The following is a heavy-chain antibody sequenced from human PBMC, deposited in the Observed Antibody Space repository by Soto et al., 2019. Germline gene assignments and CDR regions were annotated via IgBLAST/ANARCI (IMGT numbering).Heavy chain of an antibody. CDR3: ARGRGPTPGD. Sequence: QVQLQQWGAGLLKPSETLSLTCAVYGVSFSGYYWSWIRQPPGKGLEWIGEINHSGSTNYNTSLNSRVTISVDTTKTQFSLKLSSVTAADTAVYYCARGRGPTPGDWGQGTLVTVSS. CDR2: INHSGST. V-gene: IGHV4-34*01. CDR1: GVSFSGYY. D-gene: IGHD3-10*01. J-gene: IGHJ4*02.